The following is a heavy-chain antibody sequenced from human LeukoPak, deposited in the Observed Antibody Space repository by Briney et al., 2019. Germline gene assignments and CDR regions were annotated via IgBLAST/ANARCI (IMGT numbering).Heavy chain of an antibody. CDR1: GASISSSSYY. J-gene: IGHJ3*02. CDR2: IYYGGST. Sequence: SETLSLTCTVSGASISSSSYYWGWIRQPPGKGLEWIGSIYYGGSTYYNPSLKSRVTISVDTSKNQFSLKVNSVTAADTAVYYCARQDYGDYVGAFDIWGQGTMVTVSS. V-gene: IGHV4-39*01. D-gene: IGHD4-17*01. CDR3: ARQDYGDYVGAFDI.